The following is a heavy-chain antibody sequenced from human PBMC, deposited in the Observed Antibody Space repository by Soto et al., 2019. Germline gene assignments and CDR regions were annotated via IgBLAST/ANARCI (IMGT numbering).Heavy chain of an antibody. V-gene: IGHV1-8*01. Sequence: QVQLVQSGAEVKKPGASVKVSCKASGYTFTSYDINWVRQATGQGLEWMGWLNPNSGNTGYAQKFKGRVTMTRNTYISTAYMELSSLRSEDTAVYYCARGEDGEVYGDYPYYYYYMDVWGKGTTVTVSS. CDR2: LNPNSGNT. CDR3: ARGEDGEVYGDYPYYYYYMDV. CDR1: GYTFTSYD. D-gene: IGHD4-17*01. J-gene: IGHJ6*03.